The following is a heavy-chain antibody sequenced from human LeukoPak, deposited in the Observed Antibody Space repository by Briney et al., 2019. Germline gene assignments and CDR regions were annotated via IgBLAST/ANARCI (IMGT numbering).Heavy chain of an antibody. V-gene: IGHV1-2*02. CDR2: INPKSGGT. CDR1: GYPFTGYY. J-gene: IGHJ5*02. Sequence: ASVNVSCTPSGYPFTGYYMLWVRQAPGQRLEGMGWINPKSGGTNYAQKFKCRVTMTRDTSISTAYMELSRLRSDDTAVYYCARGNVLLWFRELFAGDWFDPWGQGTLVTVSS. D-gene: IGHD3-10*01. CDR3: ARGNVLLWFRELFAGDWFDP.